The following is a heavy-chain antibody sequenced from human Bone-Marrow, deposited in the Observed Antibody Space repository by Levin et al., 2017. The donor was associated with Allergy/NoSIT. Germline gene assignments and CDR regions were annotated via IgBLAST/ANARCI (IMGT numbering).Heavy chain of an antibody. V-gene: IGHV3-30-3*01. J-gene: IGHJ4*02. CDR3: AREGGYGTAVDY. D-gene: IGHD5-12*01. CDR1: GFTFSGST. Sequence: GGCLRLSCAASGFTFSGSTMHWVRQAPGKGLEWVALISYDGSNKYYADSVKGRFTISRDNSKNTLYLQMNSLRAEDTTVYYCAREGGYGTAVDYWGQGTLVTVSS. CDR2: ISYDGSNK.